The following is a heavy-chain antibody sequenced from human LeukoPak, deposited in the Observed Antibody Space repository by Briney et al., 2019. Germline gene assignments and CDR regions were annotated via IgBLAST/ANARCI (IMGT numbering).Heavy chain of an antibody. D-gene: IGHD3-22*01. CDR2: INWNGGST. J-gene: IGHJ4*02. Sequence: PGGSLRLSCAASGFTFDDYGMSWVCQAPGEGLEWVSGINWNGGSTGYADSVKGRFTISRDNAKNSLYLQMNSLRAEDMALYYCAKDIAKYYYDSSGLDYWGQGTLVTVSS. CDR1: GFTFDDYG. CDR3: AKDIAKYYYDSSGLDY. V-gene: IGHV3-20*04.